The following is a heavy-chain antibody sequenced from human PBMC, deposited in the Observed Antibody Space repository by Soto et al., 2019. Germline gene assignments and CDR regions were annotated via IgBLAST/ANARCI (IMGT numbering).Heavy chain of an antibody. J-gene: IGHJ6*02. CDR2: IHYSGST. V-gene: IGHV4-59*08. Sequence: SETLSLTCTVSGGSISSYYWTWIRQPPGKRLEWIGYIHYSGSTNYSPSLKSRVTISVDTSKKQFSLKLSSVTAADTAVYYCARRIVVLAADYGMDVWGQGTTVTVSS. CDR1: GGSISSYY. CDR3: ARRIVVLAADYGMDV. D-gene: IGHD2-15*01.